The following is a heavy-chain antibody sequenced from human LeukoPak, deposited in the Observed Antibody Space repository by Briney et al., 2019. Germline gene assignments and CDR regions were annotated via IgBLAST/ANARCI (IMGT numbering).Heavy chain of an antibody. V-gene: IGHV3-66*02. CDR1: GFTVSSNY. D-gene: IGHD4-17*01. CDR3: AREDYGDYGYYYGMDV. Sequence: GGSLRLSCAASGFTVSSNYMSWVRQAPGKGLEWVSVIYSGGSTYYADSVKGRFTISRGNSKNTLYLQMSSLRAEDTAVYYCAREDYGDYGYYYGMDVWGQGTTVTVSS. J-gene: IGHJ6*02. CDR2: IYSGGST.